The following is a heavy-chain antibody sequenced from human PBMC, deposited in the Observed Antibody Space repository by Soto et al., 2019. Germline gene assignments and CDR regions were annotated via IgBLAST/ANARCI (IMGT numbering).Heavy chain of an antibody. J-gene: IGHJ4*02. CDR1: GYTFTTYS. V-gene: IGHV1-3*04. D-gene: IGHD2-8*02. CDR3: ARDSNSHWWGSWY. CDR2: INTDNGYT. Sequence: QVQLVQSGAEGQKPGASVKVSCKTSGYTFTTYSIQWVRQAPGQRTEWMGWINTDNGYTKYSERFRGRVTVARDKSASRAYMELNSLTSEDTAMYYCARDSNSHWWGSWYCGQGTLVTVSS.